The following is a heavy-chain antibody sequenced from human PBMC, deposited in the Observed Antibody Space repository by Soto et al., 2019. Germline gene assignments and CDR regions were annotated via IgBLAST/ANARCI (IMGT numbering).Heavy chain of an antibody. CDR1: RFTVSSNY. CDR3: AREHLSGSYYFDY. D-gene: IGHD1-26*01. Sequence: GGSLRLSCAASRFTVSSNYMSWVRQAPGKGLEWVSVIYSGGSTYYADSVKGRFTISRDNSKNTLYLQMNSLRAEDTAVYYCAREHLSGSYYFDYWGQGTLVTVSS. CDR2: IYSGGST. V-gene: IGHV3-53*01. J-gene: IGHJ4*02.